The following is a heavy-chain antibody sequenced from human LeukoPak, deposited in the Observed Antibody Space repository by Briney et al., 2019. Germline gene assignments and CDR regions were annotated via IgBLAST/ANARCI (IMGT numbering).Heavy chain of an antibody. Sequence: ASVKVSFKCSGYTLTIYGISWVRQPPAQGLEWMGWISINNGNTNYEKKLQGRVTMTTDTTTNTAYMALRSLRSDDTAVYSCARGAGIAAAGTDWFDPWGQGTLVTVSS. D-gene: IGHD6-13*01. V-gene: IGHV1-18*04. J-gene: IGHJ5*02. CDR1: GYTLTIYG. CDR3: ARGAGIAAAGTDWFDP. CDR2: ISINNGNT.